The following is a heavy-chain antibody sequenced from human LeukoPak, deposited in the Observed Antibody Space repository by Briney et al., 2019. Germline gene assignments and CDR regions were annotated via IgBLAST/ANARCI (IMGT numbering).Heavy chain of an antibody. CDR3: ARGTSSGRNGGPFDF. CDR2: ISAYNGNT. D-gene: IGHD6-19*01. CDR1: GYTFTSYG. Sequence: ASVKVSCKASGYTFTSYGISWVRQAPGQGLEWMGWISAYNGNTNYAQKLQGRVTMTTDTSTSTAYMELRSLRSDDTAVYYCARGTSSGRNGGPFDFWGQGAPVTVSS. J-gene: IGHJ4*02. V-gene: IGHV1-18*01.